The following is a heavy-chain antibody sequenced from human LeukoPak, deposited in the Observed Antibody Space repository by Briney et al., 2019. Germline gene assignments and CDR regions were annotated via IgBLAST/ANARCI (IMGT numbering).Heavy chain of an antibody. D-gene: IGHD3-10*01. CDR1: GYSFNSHH. CDR2: KFSHDGST. J-gene: IGHJ6*02. CDR3: ARDSGNFHYDMDV. Sequence: ASVKVSCKTSGYSFNSHHVHWVRQAPGQGLEWMGVKFSHDGSTSNTQKFQGRITMTRDTSTSTVYMELSSLRSEGTAVYYCARDSGNFHYDMDVWGQGTTVIVSS. V-gene: IGHV1-46*02.